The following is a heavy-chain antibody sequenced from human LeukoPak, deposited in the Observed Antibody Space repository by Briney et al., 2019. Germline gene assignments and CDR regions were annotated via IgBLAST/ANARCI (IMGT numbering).Heavy chain of an antibody. CDR2: INSDGSWT. D-gene: IGHD2/OR15-2a*01. J-gene: IGHJ4*02. CDR3: VSFYETY. CDR1: GFTFSNYW. Sequence: GGSLRLSCAASGFTFSNYWMHWVRQAPGKGLVWVSHINSDGSWTSYADSVKGRFTISKDNAKNTVYLQMNNLRAEDTAVYYCVSFYETYWGRGTLVTVSS. V-gene: IGHV3-74*01.